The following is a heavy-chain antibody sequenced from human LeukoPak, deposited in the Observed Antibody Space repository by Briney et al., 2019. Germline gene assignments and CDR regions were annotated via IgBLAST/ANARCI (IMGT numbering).Heavy chain of an antibody. CDR1: GFTFSSYS. CDR2: ISSSSSYI. D-gene: IGHD2-2*02. J-gene: IGHJ4*02. Sequence: GGSLRLSCAASGFTFSSYSMNWVRLAPGKGLEWVSSISSSSSYIYYADSVKGRFTISRDNAKNSLYLQMNSLRAEDTAVYYCARDLARYCSSTSCYTGTDYWGQGTLVTVSS. V-gene: IGHV3-21*01. CDR3: ARDLARYCSSTSCYTGTDY.